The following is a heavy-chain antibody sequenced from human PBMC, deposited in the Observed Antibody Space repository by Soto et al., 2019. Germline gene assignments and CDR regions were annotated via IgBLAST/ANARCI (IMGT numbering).Heavy chain of an antibody. D-gene: IGHD6-13*01. Sequence: EVQLLESGGGLVQPGGSLRLSCAASGFTFSSYAMSWVRQAPGKGLEWVSLISGSGGGTYYADSVKGRFTNSRDNSKNTLYLQMSGLRAEDTGVYYCAKHAAAAAPDYWGQGTLGTVSS. CDR2: ISGSGGGT. V-gene: IGHV3-23*01. CDR3: AKHAAAAAPDY. CDR1: GFTFSSYA. J-gene: IGHJ4*02.